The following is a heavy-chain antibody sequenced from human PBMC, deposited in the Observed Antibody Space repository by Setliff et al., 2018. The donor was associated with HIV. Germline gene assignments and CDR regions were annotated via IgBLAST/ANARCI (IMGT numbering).Heavy chain of an antibody. CDR2: IYTSGRT. D-gene: IGHD2-2*01. CDR1: GGSISSGSYY. Sequence: SETLSLTCTVSGGSISSGSYYWSWIRQPAGKGLEWIGRIYTSGRTNYNPSLKSRVIVSADTSKNQFYLKLSSVTAADTAVYYCASELVYCSRTSCQDYWGQGTLVTVSS. J-gene: IGHJ4*02. V-gene: IGHV4-61*02. CDR3: ASELVYCSRTSCQDY.